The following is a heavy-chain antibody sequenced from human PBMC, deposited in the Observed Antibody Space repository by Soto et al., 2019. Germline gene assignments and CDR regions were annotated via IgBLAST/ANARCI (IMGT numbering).Heavy chain of an antibody. Sequence: GASVKVSCKASGYTFTSYYMHWVRQAPGQGLEWMGIINPSGGSTSYAQKFQGRVTMTRDTSTSTVYMELSSLRSEDTAVYYCARDAADIVLVPAATQAYYYYGMDVWG. CDR1: GYTFTSYY. CDR3: ARDAADIVLVPAATQAYYYYGMDV. V-gene: IGHV1-46*01. CDR2: INPSGGST. D-gene: IGHD2-2*01. J-gene: IGHJ6*02.